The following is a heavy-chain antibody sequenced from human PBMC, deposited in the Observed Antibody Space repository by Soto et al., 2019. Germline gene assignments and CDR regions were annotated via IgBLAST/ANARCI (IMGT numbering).Heavy chain of an antibody. CDR1: GFTFSSYS. J-gene: IGHJ6*02. CDR3: ARDGGYCSSTSCYNYYYYGMDV. D-gene: IGHD2-2*02. V-gene: IGHV3-21*01. Sequence: GGSLRLSCAASGFTFSSYSMNWVRQAPGKGLEWVSSISSSSSYIYYADSVKGRFTISKDNAKNSLYLQMNSLRAEDTAVYYCARDGGYCSSTSCYNYYYYGMDVWGQGTTVTVSS. CDR2: ISSSSSYI.